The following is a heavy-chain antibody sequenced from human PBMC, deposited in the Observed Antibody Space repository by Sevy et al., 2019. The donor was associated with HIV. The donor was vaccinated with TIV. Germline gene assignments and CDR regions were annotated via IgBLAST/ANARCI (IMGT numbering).Heavy chain of an antibody. V-gene: IGHV3-30*04. D-gene: IGHD6-19*01. CDR2: ISHDGSHK. CDR3: ARDPTIYASGWYYFDY. CDR1: GFTFSDYS. J-gene: IGHJ4*02. Sequence: GGSLRLSCAASGFTFSDYSIHWVRQAPGKGLEWVAVISHDGSHKYSADSVKGRFTISRDNSKNTLYLQMNSLRAEDTATYYCARDPTIYASGWYYFDYWGQGTLVTVSS.